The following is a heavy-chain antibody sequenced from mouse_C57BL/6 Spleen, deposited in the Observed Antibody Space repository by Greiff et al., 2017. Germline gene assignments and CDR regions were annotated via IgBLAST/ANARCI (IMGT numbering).Heavy chain of an antibody. CDR3: AVAFYYAWTT. CDR1: GYTFTDYY. CDR2: INPYNGGT. V-gene: IGHV1-19*01. J-gene: IGHJ4*01. Sequence: VQLQQSGPVLVKPGASVKMSCKASGYTFTDYYMNWVKQSHGKSLEWIGVINPYNGGTSYNQKFKGKATLTVDKSSSTAYMELNSLTSEDSAVYYCAVAFYYAWTTGVKEPQSPSPQ.